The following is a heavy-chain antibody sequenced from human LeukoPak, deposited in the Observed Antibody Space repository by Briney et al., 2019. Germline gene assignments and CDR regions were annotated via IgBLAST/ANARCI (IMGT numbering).Heavy chain of an antibody. CDR1: GFTFSSYG. V-gene: IGHV3-30*02. Sequence: GGSLRLSCAASGFTFSSYGMHWVRQAPGKGLEWVAFIRYDGSNKYYADSVKGRFTISRDNSKNTLYLQMNSLRAEDTAVYYCAKDRGGWEPLQAEYFQHWGQGTLVTVSS. D-gene: IGHD1-26*01. CDR2: IRYDGSNK. J-gene: IGHJ1*01. CDR3: AKDRGGWEPLQAEYFQH.